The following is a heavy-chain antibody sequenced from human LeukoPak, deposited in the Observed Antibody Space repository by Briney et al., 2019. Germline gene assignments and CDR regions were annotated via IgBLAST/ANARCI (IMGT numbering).Heavy chain of an antibody. V-gene: IGHV3-23*01. CDR1: GFTFNSYA. J-gene: IGHJ4*02. CDR3: AMGVSSGWYFTRPLSQHFDY. D-gene: IGHD6-19*01. CDR2: ISSSGGLT. Sequence: GGSLRLSCAASGFTFNSYAIYWVRQDPGKGLECVSGISSSGGLTYYADSVKGRFTISRDNSKNTLHLQMNSLRADDTAVYYCAMGVSSGWYFTRPLSQHFDYWGQGTLVTVSS.